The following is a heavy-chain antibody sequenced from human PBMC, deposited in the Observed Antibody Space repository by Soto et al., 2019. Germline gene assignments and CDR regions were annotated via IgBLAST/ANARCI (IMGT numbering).Heavy chain of an antibody. CDR3: ARKPRGYSSSPEAFDI. CDR1: GGSISSYY. J-gene: IGHJ3*02. V-gene: IGHV4-59*01. Sequence: SETLSLTCTVSGGSISSYYWSWIRQPPGKGLEWIGYIYYSGSTNYNPSLKSRVTISVDTSKNQFSLKLSSVTAADTAVYYCARKPRGYSSSPEAFDIWGQGTMVTV. D-gene: IGHD6-13*01. CDR2: IYYSGST.